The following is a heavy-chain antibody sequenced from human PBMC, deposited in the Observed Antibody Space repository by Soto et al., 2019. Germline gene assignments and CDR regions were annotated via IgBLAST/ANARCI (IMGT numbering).Heavy chain of an antibody. CDR2: MNPNSGNT. V-gene: IGHV1-8*01. CDR1: GYTFTSYD. CDR3: ARDQGVENYYDSSGYPNFDY. D-gene: IGHD3-22*01. J-gene: IGHJ4*02. Sequence: ASVKVSCKASGYTFTSYDINWVRQATGQGLEWMGWMNPNSGNTGYAQKFQGRVTMTRNTSISTAYMELSSLRSEDTAVYYCARDQGVENYYDSSGYPNFDYWGQGTLVTVSS.